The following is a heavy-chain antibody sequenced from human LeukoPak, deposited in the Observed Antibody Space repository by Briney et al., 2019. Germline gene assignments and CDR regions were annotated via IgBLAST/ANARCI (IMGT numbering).Heavy chain of an antibody. V-gene: IGHV3-23*01. J-gene: IGHJ5*01. CDR3: AKVEGAVYISRGWFDS. D-gene: IGHD3-10*01. CDR2: ISGTGSGT. Sequence: QTGGSLRLSCAVSGFTFSNSAMTWVRQAPGKGLKWVSGISGTGSGTYYADSVKGRLTISRDNSKNILYLQMNSLRAEDTAVYYCAKVEGAVYISRGWFDSWSQGTLVTVSS. CDR1: GFTFSNSA.